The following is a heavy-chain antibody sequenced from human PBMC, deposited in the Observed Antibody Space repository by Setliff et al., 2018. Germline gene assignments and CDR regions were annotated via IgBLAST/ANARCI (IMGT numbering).Heavy chain of an antibody. CDR2: IKRNSDGATT. CDR1: GFSFSNVW. V-gene: IGHV3-15*05. D-gene: IGHD3-3*01. J-gene: IGHJ5*02. Sequence: GGSLRLSCAASGFSFSNVWLSWVRQAPGKGLEWVGRIKRNSDGATTDYAAPVKGRFTISRDDSKNTLYLEMNSLVAEDTAVYYCASDVYDFRTGQGGPWGQGTRVTVSS. CDR3: ASDVYDFRTGQGGP.